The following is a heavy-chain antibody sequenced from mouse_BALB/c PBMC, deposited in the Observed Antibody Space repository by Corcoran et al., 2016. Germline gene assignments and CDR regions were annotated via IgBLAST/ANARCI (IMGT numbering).Heavy chain of an antibody. CDR1: GYTFTNYG. J-gene: IGHJ4*01. CDR3: ARDPYAMDY. Sequence: QIQLVQSGPELKKPGEIVKISCKASGYTFTNYGMNWVKQAPGKGLKWMGWINTYTGETTYADDFKGRFAFSLETSASTAYLQINSLKNEDTATYFCARDPYAMDYCGQGTSVTASS. CDR2: INTYTGET. V-gene: IGHV9-3-1*01.